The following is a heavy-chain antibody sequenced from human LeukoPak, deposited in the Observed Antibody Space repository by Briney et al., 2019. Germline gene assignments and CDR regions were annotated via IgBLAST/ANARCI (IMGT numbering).Heavy chain of an antibody. D-gene: IGHD3-22*01. CDR3: ARAGGGYDSSGYYHTGPIDY. CDR2: IYYCGST. J-gene: IGHJ4*02. CDR1: GGSICSYY. Sequence: KASETLSLTCTVSGGSICSYYWSWIRQPPGKGLVWIGYIYYCGSTNFHPFLKSRVTISVDTSKNQFALKLSSVTAADTAVYYCARAGGGYDSSGYYHTGPIDYWGQGTLVTVSS. V-gene: IGHV4-59*01.